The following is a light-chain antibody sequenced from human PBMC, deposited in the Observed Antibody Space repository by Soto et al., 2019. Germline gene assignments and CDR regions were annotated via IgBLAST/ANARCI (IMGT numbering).Light chain of an antibody. J-gene: IGKJ1*01. CDR1: RSISDF. V-gene: IGKV1-5*01. CDR2: DAS. CDR3: QQYTGYSRT. Sequence: DIHMTQSPSTLSTSRRDRGAGACRASRSISDFLAWYQQKPGKAPFLLISDASNLERGVPSRFSGSGSGTEFTLTISSMQPDDFATYYCQQYTGYSRTFGQGTKV.